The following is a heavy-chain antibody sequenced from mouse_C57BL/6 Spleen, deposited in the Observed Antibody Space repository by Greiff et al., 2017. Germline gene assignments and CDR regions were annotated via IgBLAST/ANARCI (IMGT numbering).Heavy chain of an antibody. CDR2: IDPSDSYT. D-gene: IGHD1-1*01. Sequence: QVQRQQPGAELVMPGASVKLSCKASGYTFTSYWMHWVKQRPGQGLEWIGEIDPSDSYTNYNQKFKGKSTLTVDKSSSTAYMQLSSLTSEGSAVYYCASPIYYGRDYFDYWGQGTTLTVSS. CDR3: ASPIYYGRDYFDY. J-gene: IGHJ2*01. V-gene: IGHV1-69*01. CDR1: GYTFTSYW.